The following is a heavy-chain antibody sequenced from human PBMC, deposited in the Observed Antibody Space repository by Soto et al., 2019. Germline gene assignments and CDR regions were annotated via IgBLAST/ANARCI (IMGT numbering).Heavy chain of an antibody. D-gene: IGHD6-19*01. CDR2: ISGSGSST. CDR3: PQSLSEYSSGWLEFADFDY. V-gene: IGHV3-23*01. J-gene: IGHJ4*02. CDR1: VFSFSSYA. Sequence: EVQLLASGGGLVQPGGSLRLSCAASVFSFSSYAMNWVRQAPEKGLEWVSTISGSGSSTYYAASVKGRFTISRDISKNTVYLQMNSLTAEDTAVYYCPQSLSEYSSGWLEFADFDYWGQGGLVTVSS.